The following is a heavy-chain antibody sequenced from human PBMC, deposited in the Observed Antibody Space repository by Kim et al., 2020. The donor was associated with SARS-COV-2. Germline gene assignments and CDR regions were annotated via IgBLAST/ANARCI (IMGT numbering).Heavy chain of an antibody. CDR2: ISAHNGNT. V-gene: IGHV1-18*04. CDR3: ARDASLFYSSGYYFVDGDYFLHC. Sequence: ASVKVSCKVSGYTFSKYGITWVRQAPGQGLEWMGWISAHNGNTIYAEDFKARVTLTTDTSTNTGYMELRRLTSDDTAVYFCARDASLFYSSGYYFVDGDYFLHCWGQGTLITV. CDR1: GYTFSKYG. D-gene: IGHD3-22*01. J-gene: IGHJ4*02.